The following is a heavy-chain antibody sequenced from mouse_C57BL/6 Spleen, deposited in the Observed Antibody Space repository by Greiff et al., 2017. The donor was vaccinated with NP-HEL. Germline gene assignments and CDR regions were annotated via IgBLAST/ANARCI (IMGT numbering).Heavy chain of an antibody. Sequence: EVKLMESGGGLVKPGGSLKLSCAASGFTFSDYGMHWVRQAPEKGLEWVAYISSGSSTIYYADTVKGRFTISRDNAKNTLFLQMTSLRSEETAMYYCASGYYYYYAMDYWGQGTSVTVSS. CDR2: ISSGSSTI. CDR1: GFTFSDYG. D-gene: IGHD2-3*01. J-gene: IGHJ4*01. V-gene: IGHV5-17*01. CDR3: ASGYYYYYAMDY.